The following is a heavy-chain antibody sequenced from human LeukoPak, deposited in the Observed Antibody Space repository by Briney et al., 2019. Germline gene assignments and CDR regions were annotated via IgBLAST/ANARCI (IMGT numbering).Heavy chain of an antibody. J-gene: IGHJ4*02. CDR2: ISYDGSNI. CDR1: GFTFTHYP. Sequence: GGSLRLSCAASGFTFTHYPIHWVRQAPGKGLEWVALISYDGSNIYYADSVKGRFTISRDNSKNTLYLQMNSLRAEDTAVYYCARGADGVVDYWGQGTLVTVSS. CDR3: ARGADGVVDY. V-gene: IGHV3-30-3*01. D-gene: IGHD3-10*01.